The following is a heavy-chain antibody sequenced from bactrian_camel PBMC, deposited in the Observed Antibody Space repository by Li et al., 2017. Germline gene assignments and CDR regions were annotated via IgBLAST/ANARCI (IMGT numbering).Heavy chain of an antibody. CDR2: FSTLGTIRYADSVKGLEWVSSIYNDGSDT. D-gene: IGHD4*01. CDR3: SAPPGGYYNDYDTFGY. CDR1: GYTGSNYC. V-gene: IGHV3S59*01. Sequence: EVQLVESGGGSVQAGGSLGLSCAASGYTGSNYCMGWFRQAPGLKREGVATFSTLGTIRYADSVKGLEWVSSIYNDGSDTDYAVSVKGRFTCSRDNARNTVYLQMNSLKSEDTALYYCSAPPGGYYNDYDTFGYWGQGTQVTVS. J-gene: IGHJ6*01.